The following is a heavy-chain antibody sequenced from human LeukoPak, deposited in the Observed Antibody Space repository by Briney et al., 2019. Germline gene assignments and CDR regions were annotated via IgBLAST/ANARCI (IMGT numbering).Heavy chain of an antibody. CDR3: PFWSGYPYNWFDP. Sequence: QTGGSLRLSCAASGFTFSSYSMSWVRQAPGKGPEWVSAISGSGGSTYYADSVKGRFTISRDNSKNTLYLQMNSLRAEDTAVYYCPFWSGYPYNWFDPWGQGTLVTVSS. V-gene: IGHV3-23*01. CDR1: GFTFSSYS. D-gene: IGHD3-3*01. CDR2: ISGSGGST. J-gene: IGHJ5*02.